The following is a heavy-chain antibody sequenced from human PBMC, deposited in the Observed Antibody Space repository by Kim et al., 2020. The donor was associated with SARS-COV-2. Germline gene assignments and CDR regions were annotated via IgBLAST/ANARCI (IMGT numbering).Heavy chain of an antibody. V-gene: IGHV5-51*01. Sequence: GESLKISCKGSGYSFTSYWIGWVRQMPGKGLEWMGIIYPGDSDTRYSPSFQGQVTISADKSISTAYLQWSSLKASDTAMYYCAKTIWGYSSSKEAFDIWGQGTMVTVSS. CDR1: GYSFTSYW. D-gene: IGHD6-13*01. CDR3: AKTIWGYSSSKEAFDI. CDR2: IYPGDSDT. J-gene: IGHJ3*02.